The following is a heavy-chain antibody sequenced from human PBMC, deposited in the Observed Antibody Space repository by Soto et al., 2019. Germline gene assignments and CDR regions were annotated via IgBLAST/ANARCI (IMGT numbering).Heavy chain of an antibody. CDR1: GFTFSSYW. CDR2: IKRDGSGT. CDR3: ARDLSAYYDSSGPGDY. J-gene: IGHJ4*02. V-gene: IGHV3-7*01. Sequence: GGSLSLSCVASGFTFSSYWMNWVRQVPGKGLERVARIKRDGSGTYYVDSVKGRFTISRDNAKNTLYLQMNSLRAEDTAVYYCARDLSAYYDSSGPGDYWGQGTQVTVSS. D-gene: IGHD3-22*01.